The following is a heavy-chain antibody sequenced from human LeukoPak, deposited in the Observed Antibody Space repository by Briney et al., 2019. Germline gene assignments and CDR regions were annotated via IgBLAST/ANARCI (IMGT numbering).Heavy chain of an antibody. CDR1: GFSFSSNW. V-gene: IGHV3-23*01. D-gene: IGHD2-15*01. Sequence: PGGSLRLSCAASGFSFSSNWMHWVRQSPGKGLEWVSIISGSGGNTNYADSVKGRFTISRDNSNNTLYLQMNSLRAEDTAVYYCAKDLSYCSGGTCYTSRYYGMDVWGQGTTVTVSS. CDR3: AKDLSYCSGGTCYTSRYYGMDV. J-gene: IGHJ6*02. CDR2: ISGSGGNT.